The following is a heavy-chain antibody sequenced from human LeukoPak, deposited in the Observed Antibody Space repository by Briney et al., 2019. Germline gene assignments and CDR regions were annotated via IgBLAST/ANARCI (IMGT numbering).Heavy chain of an antibody. D-gene: IGHD6-6*01. J-gene: IGHJ4*02. CDR3: ARGRSSSAPYDY. CDR2: IYSSGTT. CDR1: GFTVSSNY. Sequence: GGSLRLSCAASGFTVSSNYMTWVRQAPGKELECVSVIYSSGTTYYADSVKGRFSISRDNSKNTPYLEMNTLRAEDTAVYYCARGRSSSAPYDYWGQGTLVTVSS. V-gene: IGHV3-53*01.